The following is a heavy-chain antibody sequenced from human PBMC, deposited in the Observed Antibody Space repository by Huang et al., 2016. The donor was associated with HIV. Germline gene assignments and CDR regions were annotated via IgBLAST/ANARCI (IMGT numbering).Heavy chain of an antibody. J-gene: IGHJ1*01. CDR1: GFSISTYW. D-gene: IGHD6-19*01. Sequence: EVQLVESGGGLVQPGGSLRVSCAACGFSISTYWMSWVRQTRGKGLEWVASIKQDGSEKDYVDAVKGRFIIARDNAKNSLYLQMNSLRAEGTAVYYCTRGPLGWLVHRYFYHWGQGTLVTVSS. V-gene: IGHV3-7*01. CDR2: IKQDGSEK. CDR3: TRGPLGWLVHRYFYH.